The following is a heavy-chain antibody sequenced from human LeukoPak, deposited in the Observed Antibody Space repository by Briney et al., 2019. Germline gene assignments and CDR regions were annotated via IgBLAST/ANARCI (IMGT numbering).Heavy chain of an antibody. CDR2: IKQDGSDK. V-gene: IGHV3-7*01. CDR1: GFTFSAYW. J-gene: IGHJ6*02. D-gene: IGHD3-16*02. CDR3: TRDYRGKDV. Sequence: GGSLRLSCAASGFTFSAYWMSWVRQAPGKGLEWVANIKQDGSDKFYADSMKGRFAISRDNAKNSVYLQMDSLRVEDTAVYYCTRDYRGKDVWGRGTTVTVSS.